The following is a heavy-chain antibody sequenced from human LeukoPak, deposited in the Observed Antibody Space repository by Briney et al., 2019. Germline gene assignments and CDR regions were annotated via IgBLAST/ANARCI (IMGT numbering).Heavy chain of an antibody. CDR2: ISSSSSYI. CDR3: ARDVGPDSSGYSC. Sequence: GGSLRLSCATSGFTFSSYSMNWVRQAPGKGLEWVSSISSSSSYIYYADSVKGRFTISRDNAKNSLYLQMNSLRAEDTAVYYCARDVGPDSSGYSCWGQGTLVTVSS. J-gene: IGHJ4*02. D-gene: IGHD3-22*01. V-gene: IGHV3-21*01. CDR1: GFTFSSYS.